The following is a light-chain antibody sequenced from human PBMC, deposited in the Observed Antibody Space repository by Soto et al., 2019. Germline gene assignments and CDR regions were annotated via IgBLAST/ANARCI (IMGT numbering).Light chain of an antibody. J-gene: IGKJ2*01. CDR1: QSVSASQ. Sequence: EVVLTQSPGTLSLSPGERATLSCRTSQSVSASQLAWYQQKPGQAPRLLIYGVSNRATSIPDRFSGSGSGTHFTLTIDRLEPEDFAVYFCQQSYSTPPYTFGQGTKLEIK. V-gene: IGKV3-20*01. CDR3: QQSYSTPPYT. CDR2: GVS.